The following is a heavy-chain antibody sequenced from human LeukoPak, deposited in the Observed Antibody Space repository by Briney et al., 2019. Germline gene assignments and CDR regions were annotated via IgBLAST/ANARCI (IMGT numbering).Heavy chain of an antibody. Sequence: PSETLSLTCTVSGGSISSYYWSWIRQPPGKGLEWIGYIYYSGSTNYNPSLKSRVTISVDTSKNQFSLKLSSVTAADTAVYYCAGYYSGYDYYFDYWGQGTLVTVSP. D-gene: IGHD5-12*01. CDR2: IYYSGST. V-gene: IGHV4-59*08. CDR1: GGSISSYY. J-gene: IGHJ4*02. CDR3: AGYYSGYDYYFDY.